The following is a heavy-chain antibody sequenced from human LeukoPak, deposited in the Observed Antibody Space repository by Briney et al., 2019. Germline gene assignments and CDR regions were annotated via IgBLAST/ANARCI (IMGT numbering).Heavy chain of an antibody. V-gene: IGHV3-9*01. CDR2: ISWNSGSI. CDR3: AKARYYGSGSDTFDY. D-gene: IGHD3-10*01. CDR1: GFTFDDYA. J-gene: IGHJ4*02. Sequence: GGSLRLSCAASGFTFDDYAMHWVRHALGKGLEWVSGISWNSGSIGYADSVKGRFTISRDNAKNSLYLQMNSLRAEDTALYYCAKARYYGSGSDTFDYWGQGTLVTVSS.